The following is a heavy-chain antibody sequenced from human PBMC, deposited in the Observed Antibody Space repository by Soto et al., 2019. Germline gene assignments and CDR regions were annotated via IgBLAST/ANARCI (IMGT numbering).Heavy chain of an antibody. V-gene: IGHV1-18*04. CDR2: ISAYNGNT. CDR3: ARDRGYYYDSSSGGNAFDI. Sequence: VASVKVSCKASGYTFTSYGISWVRQAPGQGLEWMGWISAYNGNTNYAQKLQGRVTMTTDTSTSTAYMELRSLRSDDTAVYYCARDRGYYYDSSSGGNAFDIWGQGTMVTVSS. D-gene: IGHD3-22*01. CDR1: GYTFTSYG. J-gene: IGHJ3*02.